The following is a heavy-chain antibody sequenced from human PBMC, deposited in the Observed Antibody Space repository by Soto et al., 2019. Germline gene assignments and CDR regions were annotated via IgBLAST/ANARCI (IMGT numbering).Heavy chain of an antibody. Sequence: VKVSCTAYGGTCSSYAISWVRQAPGQGLEWMGGIIPIFGTANYAQKFQGRVTITADESTSTAYMELSSLRSEDTAVYYCARAPRYSSGWYGEYYFEYWRQGTLVTAPQ. V-gene: IGHV1-69*13. CDR1: GGTCSSYA. CDR3: ARAPRYSSGWYGEYYFEY. J-gene: IGHJ4*02. D-gene: IGHD6-19*01. CDR2: IIPIFGTA.